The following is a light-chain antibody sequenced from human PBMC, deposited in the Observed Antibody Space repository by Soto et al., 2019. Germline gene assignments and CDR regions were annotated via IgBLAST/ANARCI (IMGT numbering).Light chain of an antibody. CDR3: QQYGSSPPIT. Sequence: EIVLTQSPGTLSLSPGERATLSCRASQSVSSSYLAWYQQKPGQAPRLLIYGASSRATGIPDRFSGSGSGTDLTLTISRLAPEDFAVYYCQQYGSSPPITFGHGTRLEIK. V-gene: IGKV3-20*01. J-gene: IGKJ5*01. CDR1: QSVSSSY. CDR2: GAS.